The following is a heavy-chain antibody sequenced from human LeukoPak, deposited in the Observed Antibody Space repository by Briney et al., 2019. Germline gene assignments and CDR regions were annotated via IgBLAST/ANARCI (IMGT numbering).Heavy chain of an antibody. CDR1: GGTFSSYA. CDR2: IIPIFGTA. D-gene: IGHD6-13*01. J-gene: IGHJ4*02. CDR3: ARTAYSSSWGLYYFDY. V-gene: IGHV1-69*06. Sequence: ASVTVSCKASGGTFSSYAISWVRQAPGQGLEWMGGIIPIFGTANYAQKFQGRVTITADKSTSTAYMELSSLRSEDTAVYYCARTAYSSSWGLYYFDYWGQGTLVTVSS.